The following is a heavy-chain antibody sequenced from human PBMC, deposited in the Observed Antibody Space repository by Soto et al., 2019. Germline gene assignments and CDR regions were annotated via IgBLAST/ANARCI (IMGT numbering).Heavy chain of an antibody. CDR3: AHKEEVVVPADVDH. CDR1: GFSLSTSGVG. V-gene: IGHV2-5*02. CDR2: IYWDDDQ. J-gene: IGHJ4*02. Sequence: QITLKESGPPLVKPTQTLTLTCTFSGFSLSTSGVGVGWIRQPPGKALEWLALIYWDDDQRYSPCLKSSLTIAKDTSNKQVVLKLTNMDPVDTATYCCAHKEEVVVPADVDHWGQGTLVTVSS. D-gene: IGHD2-15*01.